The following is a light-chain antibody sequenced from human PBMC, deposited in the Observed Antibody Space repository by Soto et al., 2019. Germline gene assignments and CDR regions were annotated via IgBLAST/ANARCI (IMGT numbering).Light chain of an antibody. Sequence: DILMTQSPDSLAVSLGERATINCKSSRSVLYTSNNKNHLAWYQQKPGQPPKLLIYWASTRESGVPDRFSGSGSGTYFTLTISSLQAEDVAVYFCQQYYSNSITFGQGTRLEI. J-gene: IGKJ5*01. CDR2: WAS. V-gene: IGKV4-1*01. CDR3: QQYYSNSIT. CDR1: RSVLYTSNNKNH.